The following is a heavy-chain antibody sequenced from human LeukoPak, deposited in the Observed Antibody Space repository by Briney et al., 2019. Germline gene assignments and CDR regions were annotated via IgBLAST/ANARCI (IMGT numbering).Heavy chain of an antibody. V-gene: IGHV3-7*01. CDR2: IKQDGSEK. Sequence: GGSLRLSCAASGFTFSSYWMSWVRQAPGKGLEWVANIKQDGSEKYYVDSVKGRFTISRDNAKSSLYLQMNSLRAEDTAVYYCARDGEWEAYYFDYWGQGTLVTVSS. D-gene: IGHD1-26*01. CDR3: ARDGEWEAYYFDY. CDR1: GFTFSSYW. J-gene: IGHJ4*02.